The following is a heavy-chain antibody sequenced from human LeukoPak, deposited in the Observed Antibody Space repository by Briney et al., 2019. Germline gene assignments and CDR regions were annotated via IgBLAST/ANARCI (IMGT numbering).Heavy chain of an antibody. CDR1: GGFNSRYY. CDR3: ARIDPLGFFDQ. D-gene: IGHD6-25*01. J-gene: IGHJ4*02. CDR2: IFYSGHS. V-gene: IGHV4-59*12. Sequence: SETLSLTCSVSGGFNSRYYWSWVRQPLGKGLEWLGHIFYSGHSNYNASLTSRVRMSVDTSKAQFSLELASVIAADTAVYYCARIDPLGFFDQWGPGILVTVSS.